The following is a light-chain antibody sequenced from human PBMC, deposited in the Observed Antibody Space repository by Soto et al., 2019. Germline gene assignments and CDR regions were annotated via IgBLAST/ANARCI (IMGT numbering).Light chain of an antibody. Sequence: QSVLTQQPSVSGAPGQRVTLSCTGNTSNLGAGYDVHWYQQLPGAAPKLVIFGNRNRPSGVPERFSGSKSGTSASLAITGLQAEDEADYYCQAYDYTLTASVFGGGTKLTVL. CDR2: GNR. J-gene: IGLJ3*02. CDR3: QAYDYTLTASV. V-gene: IGLV1-40*01. CDR1: TSNLGAGYD.